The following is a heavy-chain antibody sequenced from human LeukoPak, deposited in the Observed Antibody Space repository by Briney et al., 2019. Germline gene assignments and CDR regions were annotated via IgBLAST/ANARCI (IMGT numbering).Heavy chain of an antibody. D-gene: IGHD6-13*01. V-gene: IGHV4-34*01. CDR1: GGSFSGYY. CDR2: INHSGST. Sequence: KPSETLSLTCAVYGGSFSGYYWSWIRQPPGKGLEWIGEINHSGSTNYNPSLKSRVTISVDTSKNQFSLKLSSVTAADTAVYYCARLGRAAAGYYYYMDVWGKGTTVTVSS. J-gene: IGHJ6*03. CDR3: ARLGRAAAGYYYYMDV.